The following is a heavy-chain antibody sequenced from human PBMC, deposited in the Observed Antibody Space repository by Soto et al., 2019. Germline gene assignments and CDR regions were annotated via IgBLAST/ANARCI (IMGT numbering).Heavy chain of an antibody. CDR2: INLRGNT. V-gene: IGHV4-34*01. J-gene: IGHJ6*03. Sequence: QVQLLQWGAGLLKPSETLSLTCAVYGGSFSDFHWSWIRQPPGKGLEWIAEINLRGNTNYNPSLNSRVTMSVDTSQNHFSLKMTSVTAADTAVYYCARTHYSMDVWDKGTTVNVSS. CDR1: GGSFSDFH. CDR3: ARTHYSMDV.